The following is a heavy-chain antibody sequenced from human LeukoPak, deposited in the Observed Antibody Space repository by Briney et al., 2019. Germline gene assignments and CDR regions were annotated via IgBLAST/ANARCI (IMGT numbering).Heavy chain of an antibody. CDR2: IHHTESA. D-gene: IGHD3-10*01. CDR3: AREGGSGSYYDNFDY. V-gene: IGHV4-38-2*02. Sequence: PSETLSLTCTVSYYSISTGYYWGWIRQSPGKGLEWIASIHHTESAHYNPSLSRRVTISVDTSKNQFSLELSSVTAADTAVYYCAREGGSGSYYDNFDYWGQGTLVTVSS. J-gene: IGHJ4*02. CDR1: YYSISTGYY.